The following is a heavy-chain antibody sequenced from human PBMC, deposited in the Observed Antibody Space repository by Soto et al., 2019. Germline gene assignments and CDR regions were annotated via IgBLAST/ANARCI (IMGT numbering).Heavy chain of an antibody. Sequence: EVQLVESGGGLVKPGGSLRLSCAASGFTFSSYSMNWVRQAPGKGLEWVSSISSSSSYIYYADSVKGRFTISRDNAKNSLYLQMNSLRAEDTAVCYCARVLLRYFDWLSFWGQGTLFTVSS. J-gene: IGHJ4*02. CDR2: ISSSSSYI. CDR1: GFTFSSYS. CDR3: ARVLLRYFDWLSF. V-gene: IGHV3-21*01. D-gene: IGHD3-9*01.